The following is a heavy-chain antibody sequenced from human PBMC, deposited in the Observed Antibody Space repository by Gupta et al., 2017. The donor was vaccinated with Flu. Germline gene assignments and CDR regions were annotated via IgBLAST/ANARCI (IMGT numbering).Heavy chain of an antibody. CDR1: GFVFSSPA. V-gene: IGHV3-23*01. D-gene: IGHD6-13*01. Sequence: EVHLLESGGGLVQPGGSLRLSCAASGFVFSSPAMIWVRQAPGKGLGGVSTISGGDGRTSYADSVKGRFTLSRDNSKNTVYLEMNSLRAEDTAVYFCAKDETFSSSWADYWGQGTLVTVSS. J-gene: IGHJ4*02. CDR3: AKDETFSSSWADY. CDR2: ISGGDGRT.